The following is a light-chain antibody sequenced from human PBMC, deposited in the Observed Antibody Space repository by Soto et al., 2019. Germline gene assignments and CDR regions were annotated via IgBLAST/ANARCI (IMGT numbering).Light chain of an antibody. J-gene: IGKJ1*01. CDR1: QTIDSW. V-gene: IGKV1-39*01. CDR2: AAS. Sequence: DIQMPKSPSTLSASVEELVTITCRASQTIDSWLAWYQQRPGKPPKLLIFAASSLQSGVPSRFSGSRSGPDFTLTISSLQPEDFATYYCQQSYSRPPTFGQGSNVDIK. CDR3: QQSYSRPPT.